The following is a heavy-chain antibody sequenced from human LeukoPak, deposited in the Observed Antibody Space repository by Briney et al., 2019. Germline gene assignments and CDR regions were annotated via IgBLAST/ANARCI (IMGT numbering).Heavy chain of an antibody. CDR2: ISSSGSTI. D-gene: IGHD2-2*01. CDR3: ARGPSSRDQLPFDY. J-gene: IGHJ4*02. Sequence: GGSLRLXCAASGFTFSSYEMKWVRQTPGKGLESVSYISSSGSTIYYADSVKGRFTISRDNAKNSLYLQMNSLRAEDTAVYYCARGPSSRDQLPFDYWGQGTLVTVSS. CDR1: GFTFSSYE. V-gene: IGHV3-48*03.